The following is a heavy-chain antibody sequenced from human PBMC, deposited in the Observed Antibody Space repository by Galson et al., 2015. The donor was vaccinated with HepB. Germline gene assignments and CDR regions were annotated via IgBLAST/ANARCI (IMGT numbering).Heavy chain of an antibody. CDR3: AKDIRTYGDFPLGYYALDF. CDR2: IFHDRSNT. J-gene: IGHJ3*01. Sequence: SVRLSCAASGFTFSSYAIHWVRQAPGQGLEWVGGIFHDRSNTYYADSVQGRVTISRDKSTNTLYLQMSSLRAEDTAVYYCAKDIRTYGDFPLGYYALDFWGQGTMVTVSS. CDR1: GFTFSSYA. D-gene: IGHD3-3*01. V-gene: IGHV3-30*15.